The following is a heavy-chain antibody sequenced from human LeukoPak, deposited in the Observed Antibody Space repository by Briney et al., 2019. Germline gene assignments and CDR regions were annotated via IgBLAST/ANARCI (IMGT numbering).Heavy chain of an antibody. Sequence: ASVKVSCKASGYTFTSYDINWVRQATGQGLEWMGWMNPNSGNTGYAQKFQGRVTMTRNTSISTAYMELSSLRSEDTAVYYCARALIRNGIAVAGMGGPGYWGQGTLVTVSS. J-gene: IGHJ4*02. D-gene: IGHD6-19*01. CDR2: MNPNSGNT. V-gene: IGHV1-8*01. CDR1: GYTFTSYD. CDR3: ARALIRNGIAVAGMGGPGY.